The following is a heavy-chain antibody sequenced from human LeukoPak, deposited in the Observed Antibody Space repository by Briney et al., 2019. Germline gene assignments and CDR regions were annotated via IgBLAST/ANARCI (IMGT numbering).Heavy chain of an antibody. Sequence: PGGSLRLSCAASGFTFSSYGMHWVRQAPGKGLEWVAVIWYDGSNKYYADSVKGRFTISRDNSKNTLYLQMNSLRAEDTAVYYWARDPGDGSGSYFGGGFDPLGQGTLVTVSS. V-gene: IGHV3-33*01. CDR3: ARDPGDGSGSYFGGGFDP. CDR2: IWYDGSNK. CDR1: GFTFSSYG. D-gene: IGHD3-10*01. J-gene: IGHJ5*02.